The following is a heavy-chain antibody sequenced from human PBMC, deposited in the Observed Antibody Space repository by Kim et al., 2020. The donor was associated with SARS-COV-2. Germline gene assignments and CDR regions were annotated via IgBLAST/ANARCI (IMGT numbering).Heavy chain of an antibody. Sequence: KGRFTISSDKAKNALYLQMNSLGDEDTAVYYCARPGIAAAGNPYWYFDLWGRGTLVTVSS. V-gene: IGHV3-48*02. J-gene: IGHJ2*01. D-gene: IGHD6-13*01. CDR3: ARPGIAAAGNPYWYFDL.